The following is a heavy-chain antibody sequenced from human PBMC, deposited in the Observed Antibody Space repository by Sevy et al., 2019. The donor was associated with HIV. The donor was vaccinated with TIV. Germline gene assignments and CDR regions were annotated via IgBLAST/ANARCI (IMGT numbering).Heavy chain of an antibody. CDR1: GFTFITYT. CDR2: IGISSSYI. V-gene: IGHV3-21*01. Sequence: GGSLRLSCAASGFTFITYTMNWVRQAPGKAPEWVSSIGISSSYIYYADSVKGRFTISRDNAKNSLYLQMNSLRAEDMAVYYCARANLDSSGSYDAFDIWGQGTMVTVSS. J-gene: IGHJ3*02. CDR3: ARANLDSSGSYDAFDI. D-gene: IGHD3-22*01.